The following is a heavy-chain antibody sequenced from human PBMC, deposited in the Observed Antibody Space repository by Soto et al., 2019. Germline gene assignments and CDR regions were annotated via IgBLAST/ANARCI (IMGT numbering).Heavy chain of an antibody. Sequence: QVQLVESGGGLVKPGGSLRLSCTASGFTFNDYYMNWFRQAPGKGLEWISYISNTGTTIYYADSVKGRFTISRDTSKNSLFLQMNILRGEGTALYYCARHHCSRSNCYPRWYFDLWGRGTLVTVSS. J-gene: IGHJ2*01. CDR1: GFTFNDYY. D-gene: IGHD2-2*01. V-gene: IGHV3-11*01. CDR3: ARHHCSRSNCYPRWYFDL. CDR2: ISNTGTTI.